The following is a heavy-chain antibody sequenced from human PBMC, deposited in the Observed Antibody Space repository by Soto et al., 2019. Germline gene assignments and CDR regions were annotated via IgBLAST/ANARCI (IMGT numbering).Heavy chain of an antibody. CDR2: ISYSGTT. D-gene: IGHD5-12*01. CDR1: SGSISSSSYY. J-gene: IGHJ5*02. V-gene: IGHV4-39*01. Sequence: QLQLQESGPGLVKPSETLSLTCTVSSGSISSSSYYWGWIRQSPGKGLEWIGTISYSGTTYYNPSLKSRVTISVDTSKNQFSLNLSSVIAADTAVYYCARRRGGVGATENWFDPWGQGTLVTVSS. CDR3: ARRRGGVGATENWFDP.